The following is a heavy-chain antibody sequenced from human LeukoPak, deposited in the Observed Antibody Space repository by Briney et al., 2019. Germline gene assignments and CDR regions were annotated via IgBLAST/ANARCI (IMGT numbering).Heavy chain of an antibody. CDR2: IYSGGNT. J-gene: IGHJ1*01. CDR3: AGSRLSAEYFQF. V-gene: IGHV3-66*01. CDR1: GFTVSGNY. Sequence: GGSQRLSCEASGFTVSGNYMNWIRQAPGKGLEWVSVIYSGGNTYYADSVKGRFGISRDNSKNTLYLQMNSLRVEDTAVYYCAGSRLSAEYFQFWGQGTLVAVSS.